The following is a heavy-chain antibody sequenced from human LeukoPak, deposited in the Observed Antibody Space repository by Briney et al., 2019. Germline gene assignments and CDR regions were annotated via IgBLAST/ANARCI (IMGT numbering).Heavy chain of an antibody. J-gene: IGHJ3*02. CDR2: IYPGDSDT. D-gene: IGHD2-2*01. V-gene: IGHV5-51*01. CDR1: GYSFTSYW. Sequence: KISCKGSGYSFTSYWIGWVRQMPGKGREWMGIIYPGDSDTRYSPSFQGQVTISADKSISTAYLQWSSLKASDTAMYYCARQPLGYCSSTSCYRAFDIWGQGTMVTVSS. CDR3: ARQPLGYCSSTSCYRAFDI.